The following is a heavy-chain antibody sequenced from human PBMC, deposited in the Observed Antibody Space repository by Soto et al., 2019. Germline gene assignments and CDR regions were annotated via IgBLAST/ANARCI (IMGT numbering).Heavy chain of an antibody. CDR2: INAGNGNT. Sequence: ASVKVSCKASGYTFTSYYMHWARQAPGQGLEWMGWINAGNGNTKYSQKFQGRVTITRDTSASTAYMELSSLRSEDTAVYYCARGFRRRTEPPPLEYWGQGTLVTLSS. V-gene: IGHV1-3*01. CDR3: ARGFRRRTEPPPLEY. J-gene: IGHJ4*02. CDR1: GYTFTSYY.